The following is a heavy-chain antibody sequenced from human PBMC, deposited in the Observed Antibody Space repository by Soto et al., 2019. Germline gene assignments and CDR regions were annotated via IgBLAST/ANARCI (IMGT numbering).Heavy chain of an antibody. J-gene: IGHJ3*02. CDR3: ARRYGRAFDI. D-gene: IGHD4-17*01. Sequence: SETLSLTCTVSGGSISSGNYYWSWIRQPPGKGLEWIGFISYSGTTHYSASLRSRVSISVDTSKNQFSLDLSSVTAADTAVYYCARRYGRAFDIWGQGAMVTVSS. V-gene: IGHV4-30-4*01. CDR1: GGSISSGNYY. CDR2: ISYSGTT.